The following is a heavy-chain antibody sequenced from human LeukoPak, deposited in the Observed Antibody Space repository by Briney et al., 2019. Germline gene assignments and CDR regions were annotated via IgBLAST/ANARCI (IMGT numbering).Heavy chain of an antibody. CDR1: GGSISSGDYY. J-gene: IGHJ3*02. V-gene: IGHV4-30-4*01. D-gene: IGHD1-26*01. Sequence: KPSQTLSLTCTVSGGSISSGDYYWSWIRQPPGKGLEWIGYIYYSGSTYYNPSLKSRVTISVDTSKNQFSLKLSSVTAADTAVYYCARVGAGELGDAFDIWGQGTMVTVSS. CDR3: ARVGAGELGDAFDI. CDR2: IYYSGST.